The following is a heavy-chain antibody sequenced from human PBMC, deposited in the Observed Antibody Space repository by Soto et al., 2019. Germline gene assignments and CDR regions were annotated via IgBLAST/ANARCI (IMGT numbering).Heavy chain of an antibody. V-gene: IGHV3-66*01. CDR1: GFTVSSNY. Sequence: EVQLVESGGGLVQPGGSLRLSCAASGFTVSSNYMSWVRQPPGRGLEWVSVIYRGGYTSYADSVKGRFTISRDNSKNTLSLHMNSLRADDTAVYYCARDGDGELSWGQGTLVTVSS. D-gene: IGHD3-10*01. CDR2: IYRGGYT. J-gene: IGHJ5*02. CDR3: ARDGDGELS.